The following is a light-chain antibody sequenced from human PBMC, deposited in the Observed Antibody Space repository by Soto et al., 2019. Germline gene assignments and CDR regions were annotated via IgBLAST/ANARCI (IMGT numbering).Light chain of an antibody. J-gene: IGKJ1*01. Sequence: AIQMTQSPSSLSAPVGDKVTITCRASQDIRNDLDWYQQKPGKAPRLLIYAASSLQSGVPSRFSGSGSGTDFTLTISSLQPEDFATYYCLQDYDYPLTFGQGTKVEIK. CDR3: LQDYDYPLT. CDR1: QDIRND. V-gene: IGKV1-6*01. CDR2: AAS.